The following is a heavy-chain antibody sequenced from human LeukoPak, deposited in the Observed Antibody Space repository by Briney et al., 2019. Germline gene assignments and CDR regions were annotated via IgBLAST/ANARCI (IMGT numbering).Heavy chain of an antibody. V-gene: IGHV4-34*01. J-gene: IGHJ4*02. D-gene: IGHD2-8*01. CDR3: ARGADCTDGVCYFPLGY. CDR1: GGSFSGYY. CDR2: INHSGST. Sequence: SETLSLTCAVYGGSFSGYYWSWIRQPPGKGLEWIGEINHSGSTNYNPSLKRRVTMSLDTSKNQFSLKLSSVTAADTAVYYCARGADCTDGVCYFPLGYWGQGTLVTVSS.